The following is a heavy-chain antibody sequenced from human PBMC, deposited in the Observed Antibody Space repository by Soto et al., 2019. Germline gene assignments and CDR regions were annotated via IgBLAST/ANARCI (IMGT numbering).Heavy chain of an antibody. J-gene: IGHJ6*02. CDR2: ISSSSSYT. CDR1: GFTFSDYY. Sequence: GGSLRLSCAASGFTFSDYYMSWIRQAPGKGLEWVSYISSSSSYTNYADSVKGRFTISRDNAKNSLYLQMNSLRAEDTAVYYCARDLSIAVAGTLPRVLEYYYYYGMDVWGQGTTVTVSS. V-gene: IGHV3-11*06. D-gene: IGHD6-19*01. CDR3: ARDLSIAVAGTLPRVLEYYYYYGMDV.